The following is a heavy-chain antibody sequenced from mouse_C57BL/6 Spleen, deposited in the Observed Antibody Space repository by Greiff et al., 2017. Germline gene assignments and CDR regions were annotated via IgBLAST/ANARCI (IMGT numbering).Heavy chain of an antibody. D-gene: IGHD3-2*02. CDR2: IHPNSGSP. CDR3: AREGDSSGYDY. J-gene: IGHJ2*01. Sequence: QLQLKQPGAELVKPGASVKLSCKASGYTFPSYWMHWVKQRPGQGLEWIGMIHPNSGSPNYNEKFKSKAPLTVDKSSSTASMQLSSLTPGDSAVYYCAREGDSSGYDYGGEGTTLTVSS. CDR1: GYTFPSYW. V-gene: IGHV1-64*01.